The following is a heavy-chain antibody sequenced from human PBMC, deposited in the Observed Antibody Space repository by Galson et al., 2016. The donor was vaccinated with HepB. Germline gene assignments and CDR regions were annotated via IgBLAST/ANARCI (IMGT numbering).Heavy chain of an antibody. CDR3: SRLYYGDYGRFDP. Sequence: GYIYYSGISYYMASLKSRATMSVDTSNNQFSLKLTSVTAADTAVYYCSRLYYGDYGRFDPWGQGILVTVSS. CDR2: IYYSGIS. D-gene: IGHD4-17*01. J-gene: IGHJ5*02. V-gene: IGHV4-30-4*01.